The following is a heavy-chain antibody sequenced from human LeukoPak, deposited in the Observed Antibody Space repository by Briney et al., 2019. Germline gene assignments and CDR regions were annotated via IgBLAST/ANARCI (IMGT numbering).Heavy chain of an antibody. CDR2: FDPEDGET. D-gene: IGHD2-21*02. Sequence: ASVKVSRKVSGYTLTELSMHWVRQAPGKGLEWMGGFDPEDGETIYAQKFQGRVTMTEDTSTDTAYMELSSLRSEDTAVYYCATEVYCGGDCYSYAFDIWGQGTMVTVSS. CDR1: GYTLTELS. CDR3: ATEVYCGGDCYSYAFDI. V-gene: IGHV1-24*01. J-gene: IGHJ3*02.